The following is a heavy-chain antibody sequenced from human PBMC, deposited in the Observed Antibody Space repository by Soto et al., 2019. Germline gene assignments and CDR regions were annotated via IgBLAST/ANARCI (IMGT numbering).Heavy chain of an antibody. CDR3: ARLIGVEQLVPEAYYYYGMDV. CDR2: IDPSDSYT. CDR1: GYSFTSYW. D-gene: IGHD6-6*01. J-gene: IGHJ6*02. Sequence: EVQLVQSGAEVKKPGESLRISCKGSGYSFTSYWISWVRQMPGKGLEWMGRIDPSDSYTNYSPSFQGHVTISADKSISTAYLQWSSLKASDTAMYYCARLIGVEQLVPEAYYYYGMDVWGQGTTVTVSS. V-gene: IGHV5-10-1*03.